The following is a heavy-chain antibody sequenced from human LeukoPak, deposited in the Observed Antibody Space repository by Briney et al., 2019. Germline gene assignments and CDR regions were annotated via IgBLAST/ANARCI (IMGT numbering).Heavy chain of an antibody. D-gene: IGHD1-26*01. J-gene: IGHJ4*02. CDR2: IKEDGSDK. CDR3: ASAAGWEFGY. V-gene: IGHV3-7*01. CDR1: VNSGLTRW. Sequence: GGSLRLSCVASVNSGLTRWMNWVRQAPGKGLEWVAIIKEDGSDKYYVDSVKGRFTISRDNAKNSVYLQMNSLRVEDTAVYYCASAAGWEFGYWGQGTLVTVSS.